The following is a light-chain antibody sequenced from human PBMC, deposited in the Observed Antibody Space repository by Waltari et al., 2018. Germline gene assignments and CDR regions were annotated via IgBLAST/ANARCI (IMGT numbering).Light chain of an antibody. Sequence: QSVLTQPPSVSGAPGQRVTISCTGSGSNIGAGYDVHWYQQLPRAAPKLLIYGRHSRPFGVPARFVGSTSGTSASLAITGLQAEDEADYYCQSYDTSLSVVFGGGTKLTVL. V-gene: IGLV1-40*01. CDR1: GSNIGAGYD. J-gene: IGLJ3*02. CDR3: QSYDTSLSVV. CDR2: GRH.